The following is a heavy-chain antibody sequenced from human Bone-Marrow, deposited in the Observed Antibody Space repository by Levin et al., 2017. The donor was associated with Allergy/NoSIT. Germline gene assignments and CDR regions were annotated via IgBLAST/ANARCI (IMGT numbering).Heavy chain of an antibody. J-gene: IGHJ5*02. V-gene: IGHV4-59*01. Sequence: SQTLSLTCTVSGGSIRSYYWSWIRQPPGKGLEWIGYVYYSGSTNYNPSLKSRVTISVDTSKNQFSLKLSSVTAADTAVYYCARGYSGSYGRFDPWGQGTLVTVSS. CDR1: GGSIRSYY. D-gene: IGHD3-10*01. CDR2: VYYSGST. CDR3: ARGYSGSYGRFDP.